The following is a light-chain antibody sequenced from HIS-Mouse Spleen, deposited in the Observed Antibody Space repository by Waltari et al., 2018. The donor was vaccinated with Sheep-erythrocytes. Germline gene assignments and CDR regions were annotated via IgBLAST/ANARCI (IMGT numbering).Light chain of an antibody. Sequence: EIVLTQSPDFQSVTPKEKVTITCRASQSIGSSLHWCQQKPDQSPKLLIKYAPHSFSVVTSRFSGSGSGTDFTLTINSLEAEDAATYYCHQSSSLPYTFGQGTKLEIK. CDR1: QSIGSS. CDR2: YAP. CDR3: HQSSSLPYT. V-gene: IGKV6-21*01. J-gene: IGKJ2*01.